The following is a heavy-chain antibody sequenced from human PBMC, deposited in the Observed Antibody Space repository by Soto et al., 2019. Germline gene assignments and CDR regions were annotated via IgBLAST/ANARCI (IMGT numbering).Heavy chain of an antibody. J-gene: IGHJ4*02. CDR3: AKEGGLSGSYYISSSYYFDY. V-gene: IGHV3-30*18. D-gene: IGHD1-26*01. CDR2: ISYDGSNT. CDR1: GFTFSSYG. Sequence: QVQLVESGGGVVQPGRFLRLSCVASGFTFSSYGMHRVRQAPGKGLEWVAIISYDGSNTYYADSVKGRFTISRDNSKNTLYLQMNSLRAEDTSVYYCAKEGGLSGSYYISSSYYFDYWGQGTLVTVSS.